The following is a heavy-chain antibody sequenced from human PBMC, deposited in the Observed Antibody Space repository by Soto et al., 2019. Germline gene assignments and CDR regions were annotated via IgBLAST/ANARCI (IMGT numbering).Heavy chain of an antibody. CDR2: IYYSGST. J-gene: IGHJ2*01. CDR1: GGSISSGGYY. Sequence: SETLSLTCTVSGGSISSGGYYWSWIRQHPGKGLEWIGYIYYSGSTYYNPSLKSRVTISVDTSKNQFSLKLSSVTAADTAVYYCATLYGGLKFRYFDLWGRGTLVTVSS. CDR3: ATLYGGLKFRYFDL. D-gene: IGHD4-17*01. V-gene: IGHV4-31*03.